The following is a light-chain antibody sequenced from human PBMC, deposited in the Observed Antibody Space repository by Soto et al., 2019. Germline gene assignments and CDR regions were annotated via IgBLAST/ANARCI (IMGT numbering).Light chain of an antibody. CDR3: QPYNNWPPWT. CDR1: QSVGDY. Sequence: DILLTQSPATLSLSPGERATLSCRASQSVGDYLAWYQQRPGRAPRLLIYGASNRATGIPARFSASGSETDFTLTISSLEPDDFAVYYCQPYNNWPPWTFGQGTKVEIK. J-gene: IGKJ1*01. CDR2: GAS. V-gene: IGKV3-11*01.